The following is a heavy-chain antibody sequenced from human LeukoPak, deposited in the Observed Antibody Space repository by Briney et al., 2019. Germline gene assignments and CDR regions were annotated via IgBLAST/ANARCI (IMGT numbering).Heavy chain of an antibody. D-gene: IGHD2-2*01. V-gene: IGHV4-59*01. CDR3: ARTPCSSTSRLIWFDP. CDR2: ISNSGST. J-gene: IGHJ5*02. Sequence: SETLSLTCTVSGGSISSYYWSWIRQPPGKGLEWIGYISNSGSTNYNPSLKSRVTISVDTSKNQLSLKLSSVTAADTAVYYCARTPCSSTSRLIWFDPWGQGTLVTVSS. CDR1: GGSISSYY.